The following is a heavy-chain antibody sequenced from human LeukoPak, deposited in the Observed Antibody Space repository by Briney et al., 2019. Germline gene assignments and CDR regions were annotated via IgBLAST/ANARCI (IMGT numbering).Heavy chain of an antibody. V-gene: IGHV3-11*01. J-gene: IGHJ4*02. CDR1: GFTFSDYY. CDR3: ARVGSIAAAGTPDY. D-gene: IGHD6-13*01. Sequence: GGSLRLSCAASGFTFSDYYMGWIRQAPGKGLEWVSHISSSSSTMYYAASVKGRFTISRDNAKNSLYLQMNSLRVEDTAVYYCARVGSIAAAGTPDYWGQGTLVTVSS. CDR2: ISSSSSTM.